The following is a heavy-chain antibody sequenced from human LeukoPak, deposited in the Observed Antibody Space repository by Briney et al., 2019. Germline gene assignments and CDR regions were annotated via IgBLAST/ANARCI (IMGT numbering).Heavy chain of an antibody. CDR3: ARDPPWEYYDSSGYYYV. V-gene: IGHV4-61*02. CDR1: GGSISSGSYY. CDR2: IHTSGST. J-gene: IGHJ4*02. D-gene: IGHD3-22*01. Sequence: PSQTLSLTCTVSGGSISSGSYYWSWIRQPAGKGLEWIGRIHTSGSTNYNPSLKSRVTISVDTSKNQFSLKLSSVTAADTAVYYCARDPPWEYYDSSGYYYVWGQGTLVTVSS.